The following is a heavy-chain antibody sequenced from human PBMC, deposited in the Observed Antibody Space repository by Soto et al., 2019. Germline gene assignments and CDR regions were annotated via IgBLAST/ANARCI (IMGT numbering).Heavy chain of an antibody. D-gene: IGHD5-18*01. CDR1: GGTFSSYA. V-gene: IGHV1-69*12. J-gene: IGHJ6*02. Sequence: QVRLVQSGAEVKKPGSSVKVSCKASGGTFSSYAISWVRQAPGQGLEWMGGIIPIFGTANYAQKFQGRVTITADESTSTAYVELSSLRSEDTAVYYCAGGYSYGKGYSYGMDVWGQGTTVTVSS. CDR2: IIPIFGTA. CDR3: AGGYSYGKGYSYGMDV.